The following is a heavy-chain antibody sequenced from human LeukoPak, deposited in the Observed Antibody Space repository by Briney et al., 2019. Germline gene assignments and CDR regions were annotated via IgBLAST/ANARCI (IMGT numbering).Heavy chain of an antibody. Sequence: GGSLRLSCAASGFTFSTYWMHWVRQTPGKGLAWVSRVNPDGSSINYADSVKGRFTISRDSAKSTLYLQMKSVTAEDTAVYYCATAGNYRFDNWGQGILVTVSS. CDR2: VNPDGSSI. J-gene: IGHJ5*02. CDR1: GFTFSTYW. CDR3: ATAGNYRFDN. V-gene: IGHV3-74*01. D-gene: IGHD5-24*01.